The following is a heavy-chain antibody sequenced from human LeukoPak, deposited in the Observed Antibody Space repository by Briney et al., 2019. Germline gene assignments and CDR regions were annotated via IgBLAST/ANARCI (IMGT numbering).Heavy chain of an antibody. CDR1: GFTFGDYT. J-gene: IGHJ4*02. D-gene: IGHD6-13*01. CDR3: TRGGPDIAEGGIPFDY. CDR2: IRSKAYGGTT. Sequence: PGRSLRLSCTASGFTFGDYTMTWVRQAPGKGLEWVGFIRSKAYGGTTEYAASVKGRFTISRDDSKSIAYLQMNSLKTEDTAVYYCTRGGPDIAEGGIPFDYWGQGTLVTVSS. V-gene: IGHV3-49*04.